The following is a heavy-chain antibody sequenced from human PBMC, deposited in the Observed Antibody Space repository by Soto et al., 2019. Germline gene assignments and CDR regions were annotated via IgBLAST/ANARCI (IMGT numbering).Heavy chain of an antibody. D-gene: IGHD3-10*01. CDR2: FDPEDGET. J-gene: IGHJ3*02. CDR1: GYTLTELS. CDR3: AQYPRFDYGPSDI. V-gene: IGHV1-24*01. Sequence: GASVKVSCKVSGYTLTELSMHWVRQAPGKGLEWMGGFDPEDGETIYAQKFQGRVTMTEDTSTDTDYTEVSSLRSPDTAVYHWAQYPRFDYGPSDIWRQVTMVPVS.